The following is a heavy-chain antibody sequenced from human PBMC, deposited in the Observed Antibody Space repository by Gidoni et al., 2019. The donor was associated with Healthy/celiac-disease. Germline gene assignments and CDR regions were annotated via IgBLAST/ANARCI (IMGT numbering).Heavy chain of an antibody. CDR1: GFTFSSYG. J-gene: IGHJ3*02. V-gene: IGHV3-30*18. D-gene: IGHD6-19*01. CDR2: ISYDGSNK. Sequence: QVQLVESGGGVVQPGRSLRLSCAASGFTFSSYGMHWVRQAPGKGLEWLAVISYDGSNKYYADSVKGRFTISRDNSKNTLYLQMNSLRAEDTAVYYCAKIPEDSSGWIDDAFDIWGQGTMVTVSS. CDR3: AKIPEDSSGWIDDAFDI.